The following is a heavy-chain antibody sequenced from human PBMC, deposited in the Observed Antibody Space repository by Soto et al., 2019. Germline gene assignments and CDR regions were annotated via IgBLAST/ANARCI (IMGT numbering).Heavy chain of an antibody. CDR3: ARDLGSTNYYFDD. CDR2: IWYDGSKT. Sequence: PGVPLSLSCSASGLPFSNYGFHWVRHAPGKGLEWVAVIWYDGSKTYYVESVKGRFTISRDNSKNTLYLQMNSLRAEDTAVYCCARDLGSTNYYFDDWGLGTLVTVSS. V-gene: IGHV3-33*01. CDR1: GLPFSNYG. J-gene: IGHJ4*02. D-gene: IGHD5-12*01.